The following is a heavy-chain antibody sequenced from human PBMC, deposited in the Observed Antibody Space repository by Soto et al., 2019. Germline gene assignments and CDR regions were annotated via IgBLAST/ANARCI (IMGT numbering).Heavy chain of an antibody. J-gene: IGHJ5*02. V-gene: IGHV4-31*03. Sequence: QVQLQESGPGLVKPSQTLSLTCTVSGGSISSGGYYWSWIRQHPGKGLEGIGYIYYSGSTYYNPSLKSRVTISVDTSKNQFSLKLSSVTAADTAVYYCARDRGSSSWYPFDPWGQGTLVTVSS. CDR2: IYYSGST. CDR1: GGSISSGGYY. D-gene: IGHD6-13*01. CDR3: ARDRGSSSWYPFDP.